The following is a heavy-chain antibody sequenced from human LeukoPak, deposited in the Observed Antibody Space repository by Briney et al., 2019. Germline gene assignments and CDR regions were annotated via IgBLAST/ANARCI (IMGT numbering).Heavy chain of an antibody. J-gene: IGHJ4*02. CDR3: AKGIVNWGKNYFDY. V-gene: IGHV3-23*01. CDR1: GFTFSSYA. CDR2: ISGSGSST. Sequence: GGSLRLSCAASGFTFSSYAMNWVRQAPGKGLEWVSVISGSGSSTYYADSVKGRFTISRDNSKNTLHLQMNSLRAEDTAVYYCAKGIVNWGKNYFDYWGQGTLVTVSS. D-gene: IGHD7-27*01.